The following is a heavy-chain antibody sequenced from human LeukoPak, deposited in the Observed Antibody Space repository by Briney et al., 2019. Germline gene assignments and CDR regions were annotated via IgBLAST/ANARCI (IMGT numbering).Heavy chain of an antibody. CDR2: ISNNGDST. CDR3: TRVGAVNCYGANRPFDC. Sequence: PGGSLRLSCAASGFTFSTYSMDWVRQAPGKGLEYVSAISNNGDSTHYANSVKGRFTISRDNSKNTLYLHMDSLRAEDMAVYYCTRVGAVNCYGANRPFDCWGQGTLVTVSS. J-gene: IGHJ4*02. D-gene: IGHD4-17*01. CDR1: GFTFSTYS. V-gene: IGHV3-64*01.